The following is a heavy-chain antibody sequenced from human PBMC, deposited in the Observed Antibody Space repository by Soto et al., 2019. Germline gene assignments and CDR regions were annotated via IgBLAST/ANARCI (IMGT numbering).Heavy chain of an antibody. D-gene: IGHD1-26*01. Sequence: EVQLVESGGGLVQPGGSLRLSCAASGFTFSSYSMNWVRQAPGKGLEWVSYISSSSSTIYYADSVKGRFTISRDNAKNSLYLQMNSLRDEDTAVYYCARGDFSSGRYYLACWGQGSLDTVSS. V-gene: IGHV3-48*02. J-gene: IGHJ4*02. CDR2: ISSSSSTI. CDR1: GFTFSSYS. CDR3: ARGDFSSGRYYLAC.